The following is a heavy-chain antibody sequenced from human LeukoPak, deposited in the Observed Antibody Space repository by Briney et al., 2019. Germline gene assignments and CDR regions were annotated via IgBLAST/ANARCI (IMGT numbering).Heavy chain of an antibody. D-gene: IGHD2-2*01. Sequence: GASVKVSCKASGYTFTSYGISWVRQAPGQGLEWMGGIIPIFGTANYAQKFQGRVTITADESTSTAYMELSSLRSEDTAVYYCARSGVVPAADYYYYGMDVWGQGTTVTVSS. J-gene: IGHJ6*02. CDR2: IIPIFGTA. V-gene: IGHV1-69*13. CDR3: ARSGVVPAADYYYYGMDV. CDR1: GYTFTSYG.